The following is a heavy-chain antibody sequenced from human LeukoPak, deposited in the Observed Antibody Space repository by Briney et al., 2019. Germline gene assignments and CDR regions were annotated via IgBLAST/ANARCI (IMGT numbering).Heavy chain of an antibody. J-gene: IGHJ4*02. V-gene: IGHV3-7*01. CDR3: ARDLTRTQVGTDY. CDR1: GFTFSSHW. D-gene: IGHD1-14*01. CDR2: IKQDGSEK. Sequence: PGGSLRLSCEASGFTFSSHWMSWVRQAPGKGLEWVAIIKQDGSEKYYVDSVKGRFTISRDNAKNSLYLQMNSLRAEDTAVYYCARDLTRTQVGTDYWGQGTLVTVSS.